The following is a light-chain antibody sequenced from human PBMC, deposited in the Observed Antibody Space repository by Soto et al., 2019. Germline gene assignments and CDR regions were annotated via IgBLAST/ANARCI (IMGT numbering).Light chain of an antibody. CDR2: EVT. V-gene: IGLV2-14*01. Sequence: QSVLSRPASVSGSPGQTITMSCTGTSTDVGGYNAVSWYQHHPGKAPKLIIYEVTYRPSGVSDRFSASKSGNTASLTISGLQAEDEADYYCNSFRVSHLYVFGTGTKVTVL. CDR3: NSFRVSHLYV. CDR1: STDVGGYNA. J-gene: IGLJ1*01.